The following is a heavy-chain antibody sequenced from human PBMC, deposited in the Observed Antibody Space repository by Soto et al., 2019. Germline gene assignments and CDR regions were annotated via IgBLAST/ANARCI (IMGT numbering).Heavy chain of an antibody. CDR3: ARDWWSIAAPRGAFDI. CDR1: GGTFSSYA. Sequence: QVQLVQSGAEVKKPGSSVKVSCKASGGTFSSYAISWVRQAPGQGLEWMGGIIPIFGTANYAQKFQGRVTITADESTSTAYMELSSLRSEDTAVYYCARDWWSIAAPRGAFDIWGQGTMVTVSS. D-gene: IGHD6-6*01. CDR2: IIPIFGTA. J-gene: IGHJ3*02. V-gene: IGHV1-69*01.